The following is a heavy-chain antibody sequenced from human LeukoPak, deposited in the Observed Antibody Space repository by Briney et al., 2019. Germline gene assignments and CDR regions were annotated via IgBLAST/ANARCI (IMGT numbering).Heavy chain of an antibody. CDR3: AKDHDYVWGSYHDHYYFDY. J-gene: IGHJ4*02. V-gene: IGHV1-24*01. CDR2: FDPEDGET. Sequence: ASVKVSCKVSGYTLTELSMHWVRQAPGKGLEWMGGFDPEDGETIYAQKFQGRVILTEDTSTDTAYMELSSLTSEDTAVYYCAKDHDYVWGSYHDHYYFDYWGQGTLVTVSS. CDR1: GYTLTELS. D-gene: IGHD3-16*02.